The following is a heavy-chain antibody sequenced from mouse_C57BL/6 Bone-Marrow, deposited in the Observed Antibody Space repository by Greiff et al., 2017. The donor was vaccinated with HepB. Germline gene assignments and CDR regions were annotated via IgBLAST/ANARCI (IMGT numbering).Heavy chain of an antibody. CDR2: IDPENGDT. J-gene: IGHJ2*01. Sequence: VQLQQSGAELVRPGASVKLSCTASGFNIKDDYMHWVKQRPEQGLEWIGWIDPENGDTESASKFQGKATITADTSSNTAYLQLSSLTSEDTAVYYCTSYDYDHYWGQGTTLTVSS. CDR1: GFNIKDDY. D-gene: IGHD2-4*01. CDR3: TSYDYDHY. V-gene: IGHV14-4*01.